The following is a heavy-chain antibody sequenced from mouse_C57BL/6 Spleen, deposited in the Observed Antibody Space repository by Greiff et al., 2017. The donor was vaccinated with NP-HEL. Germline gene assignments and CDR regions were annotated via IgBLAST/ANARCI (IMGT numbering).Heavy chain of an antibody. CDR3: ARVLNYYGSSPRYFDV. CDR1: GFTFSSYA. Sequence: EVQGVESGGGLVKPGGSLKLSCAASGFTFSSYAMSWVRQTPEKRLEWVATISDGGSYTYYPDNVKGRFTFSRDNAKNNLYLQMSHLKSEDTAMYYCARVLNYYGSSPRYFDVWGTGTTVTVSS. D-gene: IGHD1-1*01. J-gene: IGHJ1*03. V-gene: IGHV5-4*01. CDR2: ISDGGSYT.